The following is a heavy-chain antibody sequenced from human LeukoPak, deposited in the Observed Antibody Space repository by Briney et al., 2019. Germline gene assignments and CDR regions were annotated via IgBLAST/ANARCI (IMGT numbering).Heavy chain of an antibody. J-gene: IGHJ6*03. D-gene: IGHD2-15*01. CDR3: AKVRQGYCSGGSCSRGGTPMDV. CDR2: INSDGSRT. CDR1: VFTLSSYW. V-gene: IGHV3-74*03. Sequence: GGSLRHLCAPSVFTLSSYWMRWVPQAPGKGLVWVSRINSDGSRTKYADYVKGRFNISRDNAKNTMYLQMNSLRAEDTAVYYCAKVRQGYCSGGSCSRGGTPMDVWGKGTTVTISS.